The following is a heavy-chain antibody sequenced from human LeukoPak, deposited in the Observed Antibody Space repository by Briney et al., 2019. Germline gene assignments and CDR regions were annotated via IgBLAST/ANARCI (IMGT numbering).Heavy chain of an antibody. V-gene: IGHV3-23*01. Sequence: GGSLRLSCAASGFTFSSYAMSWVRQAPGKGLEWVSAISGSGGSTYYADSVKGRFTISRDNSKNTLYLQMNSLRAENTAVYYCAKFLAYGSGAPFDYWGQGTLVTVSS. CDR3: AKFLAYGSGAPFDY. D-gene: IGHD3-10*01. CDR1: GFTFSSYA. CDR2: ISGSGGST. J-gene: IGHJ4*02.